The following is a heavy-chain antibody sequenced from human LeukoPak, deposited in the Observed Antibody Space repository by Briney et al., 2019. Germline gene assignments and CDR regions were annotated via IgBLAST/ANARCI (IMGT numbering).Heavy chain of an antibody. CDR3: AREYCSGGSCYRRRGWFDP. CDR2: IIPIFGTA. D-gene: IGHD2-15*01. V-gene: IGHV1-69*05. CDR1: GYTFTGYY. Sequence: SVKVSCKASGYTFTGYYMHWVRQAPGQGLEWMGGIIPIFGTANYAQKFQGRVTITTDESTSTAYMELSSLRSEDTAVYYCAREYCSGGSCYRRRGWFDPWGQGTLVTVSS. J-gene: IGHJ5*02.